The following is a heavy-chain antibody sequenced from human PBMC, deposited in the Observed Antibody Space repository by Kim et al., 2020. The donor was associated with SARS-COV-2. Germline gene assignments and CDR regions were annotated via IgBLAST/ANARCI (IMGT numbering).Heavy chain of an antibody. D-gene: IGHD2-15*01. Sequence: GGSLRLSCAASGFTFSSYEMNWVRQAPGKGLERVSYISSSGSTIYYADSVKGRFTISRDNAKNSLYLQVNSLRAEETAVYYCARDGDEPVVVVAAIYYYGMDVWGQGTTVTVSS. CDR1: GFTFSSYE. CDR2: ISSSGSTI. CDR3: ARDGDEPVVVVAAIYYYGMDV. J-gene: IGHJ6*02. V-gene: IGHV3-48*03.